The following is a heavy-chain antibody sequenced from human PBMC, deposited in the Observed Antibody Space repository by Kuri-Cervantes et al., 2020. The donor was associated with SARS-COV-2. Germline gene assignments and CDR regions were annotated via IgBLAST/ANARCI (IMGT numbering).Heavy chain of an antibody. J-gene: IGHJ4*02. CDR1: GYTFTGYY. V-gene: IGHV1-46*01. CDR2: INPSGGST. Sequence: ASVKVSCKASGYTFTGYYMHWVRRAPGQGLEWMGIINPSGGSTSYAQKFQGRVTMTTDTSTSTAYMELRSLRSDDTAVYYCARGGGAAAGTGDYWGQGTLVTVSS. CDR3: ARGGGAAAGTGDY. D-gene: IGHD6-13*01.